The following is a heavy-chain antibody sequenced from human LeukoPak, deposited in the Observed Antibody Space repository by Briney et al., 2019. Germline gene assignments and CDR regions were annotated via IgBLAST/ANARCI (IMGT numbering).Heavy chain of an antibody. J-gene: IGHJ4*02. CDR1: GFTFSSYA. Sequence: PGGSLRLSCAASGFTFSSYAMHWVRQAPGKGLEWVAFIHYDGSNNYYADSVKGRFTISRDNSKNTLYLQMNSLRAEDTAVYYCAKDYSGYEGYFDYWGQGTLVTVSS. D-gene: IGHD5-12*01. CDR2: IHYDGSNN. CDR3: AKDYSGYEGYFDY. V-gene: IGHV3-30*02.